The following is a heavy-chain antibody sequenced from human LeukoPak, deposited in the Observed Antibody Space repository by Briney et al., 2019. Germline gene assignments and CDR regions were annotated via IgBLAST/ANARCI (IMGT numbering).Heavy chain of an antibody. J-gene: IGHJ4*02. CDR1: GYTFTSYD. Sequence: ASVKVSCKASGYTFTSYDINWVRQATGQGLEWMGWMNPNSGNTGYAQKFQGRVTMTRNTSISTAYMELSSLRSEDTAVYYCARSRKVGVWGSYRFSNFDYWGQGTLVTVSS. CDR3: ARSRKVGVWGSYRFSNFDY. CDR2: MNPNSGNT. D-gene: IGHD3-16*02. V-gene: IGHV1-8*01.